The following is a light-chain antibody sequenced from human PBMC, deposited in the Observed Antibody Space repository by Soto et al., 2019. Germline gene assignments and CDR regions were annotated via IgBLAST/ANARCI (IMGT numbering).Light chain of an antibody. CDR2: SDT. CDR3: AAWDDSLNALV. J-gene: IGLJ7*01. V-gene: IGLV1-44*01. CDR1: NSNIGKNS. Sequence: QSVLSQEPSVSGTPGQRVAMACSGGNSNIGKNSVNWYRQVPGTAPQLLIYSDTLRSFGIPDRFSASKSDTSASLAIGGLQSDDEALYCCAAWDDSLNALVFGGGTQLTVL.